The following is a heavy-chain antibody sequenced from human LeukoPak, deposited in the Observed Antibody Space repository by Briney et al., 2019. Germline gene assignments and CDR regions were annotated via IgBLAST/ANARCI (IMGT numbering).Heavy chain of an antibody. Sequence: ASVKVSCTASGYTFSNYGISWVRQARGQGLEWMGWISALNGDAKYAQEVQGRVAMTTDTSTSTAYMELRSLRSDDTAVYYCARDKSASSEINYYMDVWGKGTTVTVSS. CDR2: ISALNGDA. J-gene: IGHJ6*03. CDR1: GYTFSNYG. D-gene: IGHD6-25*01. V-gene: IGHV1-18*01. CDR3: ARDKSASSEINYYMDV.